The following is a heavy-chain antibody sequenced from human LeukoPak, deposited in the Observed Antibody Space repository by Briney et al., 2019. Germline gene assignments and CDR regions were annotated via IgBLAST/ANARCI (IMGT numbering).Heavy chain of an antibody. D-gene: IGHD2-21*02. Sequence: SETLSLTCTVSGGSISSYYWSWIRQPPGKGLGWIGYIYYSGSTNYNPSLKSRVTISVDTSKNQFSLKLSSVTAADTAVYYCARTGAYCGGDCYSDFDYWGQGTLVTVSS. V-gene: IGHV4-59*01. J-gene: IGHJ4*02. CDR3: ARTGAYCGGDCYSDFDY. CDR1: GGSISSYY. CDR2: IYYSGST.